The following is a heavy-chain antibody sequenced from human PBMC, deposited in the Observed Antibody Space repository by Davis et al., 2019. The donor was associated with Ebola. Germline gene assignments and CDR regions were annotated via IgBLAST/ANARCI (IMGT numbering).Heavy chain of an antibody. CDR1: GFTFSSYS. J-gene: IGHJ4*02. Sequence: PGGSLRLSCAASGFTFSSYSMNWVRQAPGKGLEWVSAISGSGGSTYYADSVKGRFTISRDNSKNTLYLQMNSLRAEDTAVYYCAKSSRSSWYYFDYWGQGTLVTVSS. CDR2: ISGSGGST. D-gene: IGHD6-13*01. CDR3: AKSSRSSWYYFDY. V-gene: IGHV3-23*01.